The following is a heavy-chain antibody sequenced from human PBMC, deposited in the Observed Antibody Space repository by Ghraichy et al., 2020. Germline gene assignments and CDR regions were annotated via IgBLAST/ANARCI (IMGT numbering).Heavy chain of an antibody. V-gene: IGHV3-48*03. CDR1: GFTFSSYE. CDR3: ASVVAAAGTDY. Sequence: GGSLRLSCAASGFTFSSYEMNWVRQAPGKGLEWVSYISSSGSTIYYADSVKGRFTISRDNAKNSLYLQMNSLRAEDTAVYYCASVVAAAGTDYWGQGTLVTVSS. D-gene: IGHD6-13*01. CDR2: ISSSGSTI. J-gene: IGHJ4*02.